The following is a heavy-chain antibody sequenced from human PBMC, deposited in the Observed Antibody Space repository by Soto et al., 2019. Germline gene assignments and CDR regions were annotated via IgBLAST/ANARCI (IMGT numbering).Heavy chain of an antibody. V-gene: IGHV1-2*04. CDR2: INPNSGGT. D-gene: IGHD2-8*01. J-gene: IGHJ6*02. Sequence: GASVKVSCKASRYTFTGYYMHWVRQAPGQGLEWMGWINPNSGGTNYAQKFQGWVTMTRDTSISTAYMELSRLRSDDTAVYYCAGDNANYYYYGMDVWGQGTTVTVSS. CDR1: RYTFTGYY. CDR3: AGDNANYYYYGMDV.